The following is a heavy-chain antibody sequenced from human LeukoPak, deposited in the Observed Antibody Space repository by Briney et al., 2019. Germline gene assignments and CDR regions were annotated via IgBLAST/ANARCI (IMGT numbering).Heavy chain of an antibody. D-gene: IGHD5-18*01. V-gene: IGHV3-74*01. Sequence: PGGSLRLSCAASGFTFSSYWMHWVRQAPGKGLVWVSRINSDGSSTSYADSVKGRFTISRDNSKNTLYLQMNSLRADDTAVYYCAGVDAAMPDAFDIWGQGTTVTVSS. CDR2: INSDGSST. J-gene: IGHJ3*02. CDR1: GFTFSSYW. CDR3: AGVDAAMPDAFDI.